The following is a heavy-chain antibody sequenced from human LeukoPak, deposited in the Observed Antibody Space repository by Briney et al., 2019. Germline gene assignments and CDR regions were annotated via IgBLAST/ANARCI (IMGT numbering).Heavy chain of an antibody. Sequence: GASVKVSCKXSGYTFTSYDINWVRQATGQGLEWMGWMNPNSGNTGYAQKFQGRVTMTRNTSISTAYMELSSLRSEDTAVYYCARGTGYCSGGSCYLYYFDYWGQGTLVTVSS. CDR1: GYTFTSYD. J-gene: IGHJ4*02. CDR2: MNPNSGNT. V-gene: IGHV1-8*01. CDR3: ARGTGYCSGGSCYLYYFDY. D-gene: IGHD2-15*01.